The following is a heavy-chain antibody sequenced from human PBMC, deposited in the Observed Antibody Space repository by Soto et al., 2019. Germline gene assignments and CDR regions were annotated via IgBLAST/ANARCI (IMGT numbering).Heavy chain of an antibody. J-gene: IGHJ5*02. V-gene: IGHV3-30-3*01. CDR2: ISYDGSNK. CDR1: GFTFSSYA. CDR3: ARDIHDYGPPHTFDP. D-gene: IGHD4-17*01. Sequence: QVQLVESGGGVVQPGRSLRLSCAASGFTFSSYAMHWVRQAPGKGLEWVAVISYDGSNKYYADSVKGRFTISRDNSKNTLYLQMNSLRAEDTAVYYCARDIHDYGPPHTFDPWGQGTLVTVSS.